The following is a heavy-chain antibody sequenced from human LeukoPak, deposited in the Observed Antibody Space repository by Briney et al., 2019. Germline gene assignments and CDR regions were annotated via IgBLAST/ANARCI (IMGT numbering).Heavy chain of an antibody. CDR3: ASIYDSSGYPVDY. J-gene: IGHJ4*02. D-gene: IGHD3-22*01. Sequence: GGSLRLSCAASGFTFSSYAMHWVRQAPAKGLEWVAVISYDGSNKYYADSVKGRFTISRDNSKNTMYLQMNSLRAEDTAVYYCASIYDSSGYPVDYWGQGTLVTVSS. CDR2: ISYDGSNK. V-gene: IGHV3-30-3*01. CDR1: GFTFSSYA.